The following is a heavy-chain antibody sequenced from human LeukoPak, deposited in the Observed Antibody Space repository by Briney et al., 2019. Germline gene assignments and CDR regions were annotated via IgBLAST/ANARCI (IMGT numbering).Heavy chain of an antibody. CDR1: GGTFSSYA. CDR2: IIPIFGTA. CDR3: ARAQWAYGSGSSDY. Sequence: ASVKVSCKASGGTFSSYAISWVRQAPGQGLEWMGGIIPIFGTANYAQKFQGRVTITADESTSTAYMELSSPRSEDTAVYYCARAQWAYGSGSSDYWGQGTLVTVSS. V-gene: IGHV1-69*13. D-gene: IGHD3-10*01. J-gene: IGHJ4*02.